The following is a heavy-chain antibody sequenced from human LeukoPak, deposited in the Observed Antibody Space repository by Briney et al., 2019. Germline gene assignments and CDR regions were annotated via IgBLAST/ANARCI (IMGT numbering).Heavy chain of an antibody. CDR3: ARDWSLKD. CDR1: GFTFSSYA. CDR2: ISYDGSNE. Sequence: GGSLRLSCAASGFTFSSYAMHWVRQAPGKGLEWVAVISYDGSNEYYADSVKGRFAISRDNSENILYLQTNSLRAEDTAVYYCARDWSLKDWGQGTLVTVSS. J-gene: IGHJ4*02. V-gene: IGHV3-30*09. D-gene: IGHD3-3*01.